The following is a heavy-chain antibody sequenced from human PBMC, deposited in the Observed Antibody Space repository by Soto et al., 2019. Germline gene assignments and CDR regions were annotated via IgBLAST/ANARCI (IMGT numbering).Heavy chain of an antibody. CDR1: GLTFKNYD. CDR3: VKGYCSISCPNYDPPKQFDS. V-gene: IGHV3-30*18. J-gene: IGHJ4*02. D-gene: IGHD2-15*01. Sequence: QVQLVESGGGVVQPGGSLRLSCVASGLTFKNYDMHWVRQTPGKGLEWLAVLSYDETQAFYAESFGGRFTISRDNSKNTLYLQLNSLRTEDTAIYYWVKGYCSISCPNYDPPKQFDSWGQGTLVTVSS. CDR2: LSYDETQA.